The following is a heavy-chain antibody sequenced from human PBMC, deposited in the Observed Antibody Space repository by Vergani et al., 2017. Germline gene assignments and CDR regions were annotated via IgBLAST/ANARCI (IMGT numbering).Heavy chain of an antibody. Sequence: QVQLQESGPGLVKPSGTLSLTCAVSGGSISNNNWWSWVRQPPGKGLEWIGEIYHSGSTTYNPSLKSRVTISVDKSKNQFSLKLNSVTAAAMAVYYCARDGQWPVRGGFDSWGQGTLVTVSS. CDR1: GGSISNNNW. CDR3: ARDGQWPVRGGFDS. J-gene: IGHJ4*02. V-gene: IGHV4-4*02. CDR2: IYHSGST. D-gene: IGHD6-19*01.